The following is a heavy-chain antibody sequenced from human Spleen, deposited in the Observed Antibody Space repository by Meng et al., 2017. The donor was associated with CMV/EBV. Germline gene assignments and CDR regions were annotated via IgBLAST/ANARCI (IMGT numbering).Heavy chain of an antibody. CDR3: ARVPDYSKVVYYYYGMDV. CDR2: INHTVRS. Sequence: SETLSLTCTVYGGSFSGHYWSWIRQSPGKGLEWIGEINHTVRSLYKPSLKSRVTMSVDTSKNQFSLRLSSVTAADTAVYYCARVPDYSKVVYYYYGMDVWGQGTTVTVSS. CDR1: GGSFSGHY. J-gene: IGHJ6*02. V-gene: IGHV4-34*01. D-gene: IGHD4-11*01.